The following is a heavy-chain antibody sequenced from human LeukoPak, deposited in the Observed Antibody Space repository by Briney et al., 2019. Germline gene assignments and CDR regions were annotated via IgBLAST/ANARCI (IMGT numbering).Heavy chain of an antibody. CDR3: ARGLGSGSLPNPFDY. Sequence: PGGSLRLPCAASGFTFSSYDMHWVRQATGKGLEWVSAIGTAGDTYYPGSVKGRFTISRENAKNSLYLQMNSLRARDTAVYYCARGLGSGSLPNPFDYWGQGTLVTVSS. J-gene: IGHJ4*02. V-gene: IGHV3-13*01. CDR2: IGTAGDT. CDR1: GFTFSSYD. D-gene: IGHD6-19*01.